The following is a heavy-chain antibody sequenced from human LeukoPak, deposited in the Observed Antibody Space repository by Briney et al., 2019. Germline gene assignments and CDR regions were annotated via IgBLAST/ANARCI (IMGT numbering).Heavy chain of an antibody. CDR3: ARDRYYGAGSYGNYYGMDV. CDR2: VYAGGST. D-gene: IGHD3-10*01. CDR1: GFTVSSNY. J-gene: IGHJ6*02. V-gene: IGHV3-53*05. Sequence: GGSLRLSCAASGFTVSSNYLKWVRQAPGKGLEWVSLVYAGGSTYYADSVKGRFTISRDKSKNTLYLQMNSLRAEDSAVYYRARDRYYGAGSYGNYYGMDVWGQGTTVTVSS.